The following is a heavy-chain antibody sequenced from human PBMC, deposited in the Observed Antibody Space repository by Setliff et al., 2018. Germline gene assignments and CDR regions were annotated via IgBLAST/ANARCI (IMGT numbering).Heavy chain of an antibody. Sequence: PGGSLRFSCAASGFTFNNYFMIWVRQAPGKGLEWVSSISNSGGEIHYADSVKGRFTISRDNPRSTLYLQMNSLRAEDTALYYCANYEQRPRNLDYWGQGTLVTVSS. CDR1: GFTFNNYF. CDR2: ISNSGGEI. CDR3: ANYEQRPRNLDY. D-gene: IGHD6-25*01. J-gene: IGHJ4*02. V-gene: IGHV3-23*01.